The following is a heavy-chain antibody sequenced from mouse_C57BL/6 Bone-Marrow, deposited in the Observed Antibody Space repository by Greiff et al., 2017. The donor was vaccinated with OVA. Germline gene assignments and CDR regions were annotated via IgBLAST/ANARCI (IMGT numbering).Heavy chain of an antibody. D-gene: IGHD1-1*01. CDR2: IYPGSGST. CDR1: GYTFTRYW. J-gene: IGHJ1*03. CDR3: AREEGITPYWYFDV. V-gene: IGHV1-55*01. Sequence: QVQLKQPGAELVKPGASVKMSCKASGYTFTRYWITWVTQRPGQGLEWIGDIYPGSGSTNYNEKFKSKATLTVDTSSSTAYMQLSSLTSEDSAIYYCAREEGITPYWYFDVWGTGTTVTVSS.